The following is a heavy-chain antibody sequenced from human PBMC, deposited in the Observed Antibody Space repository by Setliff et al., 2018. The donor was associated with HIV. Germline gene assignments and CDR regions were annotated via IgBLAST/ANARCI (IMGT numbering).Heavy chain of an antibody. Sequence: PSETLSLTCAVYNGSFSGYYWSWIRQPPGKGLEWIGEINHSGSTNYNPSLRSRVTISVDTSKNQFSLKLSSVTAADTAVYYCARTTLIYCRDGSCYQSAEYFQHWGQGTLVTVSS. CDR3: ARTTLIYCRDGSCYQSAEYFQH. D-gene: IGHD2-15*01. CDR1: NGSFSGYY. CDR2: INHSGST. J-gene: IGHJ1*01. V-gene: IGHV4-34*01.